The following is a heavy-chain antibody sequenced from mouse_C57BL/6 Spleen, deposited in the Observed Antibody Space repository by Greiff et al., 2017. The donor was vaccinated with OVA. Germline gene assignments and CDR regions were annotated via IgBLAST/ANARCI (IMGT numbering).Heavy chain of an antibody. CDR1: GYAFSSSW. CDR3: ARPYDGYYWYFDV. CDR2: IYPGDGDT. D-gene: IGHD2-2*01. Sequence: VKLVESGPELVKPGASVKISCKASGYAFSSSWMNWVKQRPGKGLEWIGRIYPGDGDTNYNGKFKGKATLTADKSSSTAYMQLSSLTSEDSAVYFCARPYDGYYWYFDVWGTGTTVTVSS. V-gene: IGHV1-82*01. J-gene: IGHJ1*03.